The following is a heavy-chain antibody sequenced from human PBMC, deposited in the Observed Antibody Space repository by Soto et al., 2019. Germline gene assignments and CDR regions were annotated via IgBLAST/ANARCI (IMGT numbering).Heavy chain of an antibody. CDR2: ISYDGSNK. D-gene: IGHD3-22*01. J-gene: IGHJ6*02. V-gene: IGHV3-30-3*01. CDR1: GFTFSSYA. Sequence: QVQLVESGGGVVQPGRSLRLSCAASGFTFSSYAMHWVRQAPGKGLEWVAVISYDGSNKYYADSVKGRFTISRDNSKNALYLQMNSLRAEDTAVYYCARDPTYYYDSSGYYPPSYYYYGMDVWGQGTTVTVSS. CDR3: ARDPTYYYDSSGYYPPSYYYYGMDV.